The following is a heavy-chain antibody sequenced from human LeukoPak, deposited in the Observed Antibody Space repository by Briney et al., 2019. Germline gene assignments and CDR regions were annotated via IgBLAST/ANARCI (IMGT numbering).Heavy chain of an antibody. CDR2: INANGINT. D-gene: IGHD3-22*01. Sequence: GGSLRLSCAASGFAFNFYAMGWVRQAPGKGLQWVSTINANGINTYYADSVRGRFTISRDNSKDTLYLQLNSLRAEDTAVYYCANGGTMIVVPYRSVDYWGQGTLVTVSS. J-gene: IGHJ4*02. CDR3: ANGGTMIVVPYRSVDY. CDR1: GFAFNFYA. V-gene: IGHV3-23*01.